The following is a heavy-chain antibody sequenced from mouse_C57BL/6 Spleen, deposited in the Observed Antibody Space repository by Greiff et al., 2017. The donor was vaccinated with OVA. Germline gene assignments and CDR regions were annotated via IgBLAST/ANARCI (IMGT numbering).Heavy chain of an antibody. V-gene: IGHV3-6*01. CDR2: ISYDGSN. D-gene: IGHD2-3*01. Sequence: EVKLVESGPGLVKPSQSLSLTCSVTGYSITSGYYWNWIRQFPGNKLEWMGYISYDGSNNYNPSLKNRISITRDTSKNQFFLKLNSVTTEDTATYYCARGGWLLPTWFAYWGQGTLVTVSA. CDR1: GYSITSGYY. CDR3: ARGGWLLPTWFAY. J-gene: IGHJ3*01.